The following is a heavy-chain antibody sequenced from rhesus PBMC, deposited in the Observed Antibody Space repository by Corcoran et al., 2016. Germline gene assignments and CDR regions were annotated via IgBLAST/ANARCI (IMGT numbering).Heavy chain of an antibody. D-gene: IGHD6S26*01. J-gene: IGHJ4*01. CDR3: TRDLGIAAAGPVY. V-gene: IGHV3-100*02. CDR1: GFTFSSYE. Sequence: DVQLVESGGGLVKPGGSLRLSCLASGFTFSSYEMHWVRQAPGKDLDWVSVISEIGRTIYYADSGKGRFTISRDNAKNSLFLQMNSLRAEDTAVYYCTRDLGIAAAGPVYWGQGVLVTVSS. CDR2: ISEIGRTI.